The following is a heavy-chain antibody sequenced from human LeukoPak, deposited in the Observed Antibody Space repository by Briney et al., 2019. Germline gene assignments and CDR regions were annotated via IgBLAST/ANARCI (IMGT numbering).Heavy chain of an antibody. CDR1: GYTFTGYY. CDR2: INPNSGGT. CDR3: ACLDFWSGSVDY. D-gene: IGHD3-3*01. V-gene: IGHV1-2*02. Sequence: ASVKVSCKASGYTFTGYYMHWVRQAPGQGLEWMGWINPNSGGTNYAQKFQGRVTMTRDTSISTAYMELSRLRSDDTAVYYCACLDFWSGSVDYWGQGTLVTVSS. J-gene: IGHJ4*02.